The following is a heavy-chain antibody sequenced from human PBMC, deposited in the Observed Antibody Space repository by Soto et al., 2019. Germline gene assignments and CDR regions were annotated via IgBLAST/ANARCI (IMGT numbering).Heavy chain of an antibody. CDR3: AKGKSTADIDWFDL. V-gene: IGHV3-23*01. J-gene: IGHJ5*02. CDR1: GFTLQNYA. Sequence: GGSLRLSCTASGFTLQNYAMAWVRQAPGKGLEWVSTLIGGHYGTAYSYSVNGRFTVSRDNSKNCLYLQMNSLGVEDTAMYFCAKGKSTADIDWFDLWGQRSLVTVSS. D-gene: IGHD6-25*01. CDR2: LIGGHYGT.